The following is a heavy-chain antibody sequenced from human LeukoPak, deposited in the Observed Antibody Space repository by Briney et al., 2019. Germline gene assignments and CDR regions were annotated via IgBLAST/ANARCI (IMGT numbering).Heavy chain of an antibody. J-gene: IGHJ6*02. D-gene: IGHD3-10*01. CDR1: GGSFSGYY. CDR2: INHSGST. V-gene: IGHV4-34*01. Sequence: SETLSLTCAVYGGSFSGYYWSWIRQPPGKGLEWIGEINHSGSTNYNPSLKSRVTISVDTSKNQSSLKLSSVTAADTAVYYCASMMVRAYYYYGMDVWGQGTTVTVSS. CDR3: ASMMVRAYYYYGMDV.